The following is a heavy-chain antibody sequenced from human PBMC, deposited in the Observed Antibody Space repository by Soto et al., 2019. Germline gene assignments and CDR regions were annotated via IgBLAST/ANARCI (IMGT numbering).Heavy chain of an antibody. CDR3: AISSTVTWSY. V-gene: IGHV4-34*01. CDR2: INHSGST. CDR1: GGSFSGYY. J-gene: IGHJ4*02. D-gene: IGHD4-4*01. Sequence: QVQLQQWGAGLLKPSETLSLTCAVYGGSFSGYYWSWIRQPPGKGLEWIGEINHSGSTNYNPSLKSRVAISVDTSKNQFSLKLSSVTAADTAVYYCAISSTVTWSYWGQGTLVTVSS.